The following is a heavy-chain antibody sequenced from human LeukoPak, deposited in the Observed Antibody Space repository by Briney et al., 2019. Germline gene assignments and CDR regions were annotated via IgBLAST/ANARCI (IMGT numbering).Heavy chain of an antibody. V-gene: IGHV1-69*05. Sequence: SVKVSCKASGGTFSSYAISWVRQAPGQGLEWMGGIIPIFGTANYAQKFQGRVTMTRNTSISTAYMELSSLRSEDTAVYYCARLIGGSGSYYKFYYYYGMDVWGQGTTVTVSS. CDR3: ARLIGGSGSYYKFYYYYGMDV. D-gene: IGHD3-10*01. CDR1: GGTFSSYA. CDR2: IIPIFGTA. J-gene: IGHJ6*02.